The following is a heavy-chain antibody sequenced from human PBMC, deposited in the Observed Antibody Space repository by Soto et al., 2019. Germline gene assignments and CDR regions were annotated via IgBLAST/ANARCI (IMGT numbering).Heavy chain of an antibody. Sequence: ASVKVSCKASGYTFTSYYMHWVRQAPGQGLEWMGIINPSGSSTSYAQKFQGRVTMTRDTSTSTVYMELSSLRSEDTAVYYCAREPPEDCGGDCSRRGYFDYWGQGTLVTVSS. CDR1: GYTFTSYY. CDR3: AREPPEDCGGDCSRRGYFDY. CDR2: INPSGSST. J-gene: IGHJ4*02. V-gene: IGHV1-46*01. D-gene: IGHD2-21*02.